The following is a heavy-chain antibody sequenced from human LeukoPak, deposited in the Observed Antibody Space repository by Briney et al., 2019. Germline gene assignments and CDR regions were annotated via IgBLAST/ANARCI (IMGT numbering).Heavy chain of an antibody. CDR2: IIPIYGTA. CDR1: GGTFSSYA. Sequence: ASVNVSCKASGGTFSSYAISWVRQPPGPGLERMGGIIPIYGTANYAQKFQGRVTITTDESTSTAYMELSSLRSEDTAVYYCARDGDSYGYDYWGQGTLVTVSS. J-gene: IGHJ4*02. CDR3: ARDGDSYGYDY. V-gene: IGHV1-69*05. D-gene: IGHD5-18*01.